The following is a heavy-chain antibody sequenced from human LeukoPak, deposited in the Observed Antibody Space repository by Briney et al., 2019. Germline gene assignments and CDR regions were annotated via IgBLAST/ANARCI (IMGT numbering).Heavy chain of an antibody. J-gene: IGHJ4*02. CDR2: ISYDGSNK. D-gene: IGHD1-26*01. CDR3: VKDLSGTYSFDY. Sequence: GGSLRLSCAASGFTFSSYAMHWVRQAPGKGLEWVAVISYDGSNKYYADSVKGRFTISRDNSKNTLYLQMNSLRAEDTAVYYCVKDLSGTYSFDYWGQGTLVTVSS. V-gene: IGHV3-30-3*01. CDR1: GFTFSSYA.